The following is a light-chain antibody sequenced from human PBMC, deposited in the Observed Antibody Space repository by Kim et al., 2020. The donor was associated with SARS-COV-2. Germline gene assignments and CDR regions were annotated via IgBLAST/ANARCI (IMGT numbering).Light chain of an antibody. Sequence: TVTLTCDSSSGAVTSGHYPSWFQQKPGQAPRALIYKTTNKHSWTPARFVGSLLGGKAALTLSGVQPEDEAEYYCLLYYGDPQPYVFGTGTKVTVL. J-gene: IGLJ1*01. V-gene: IGLV7-43*01. CDR2: KTT. CDR3: LLYYGDPQPYV. CDR1: SGAVTSGHY.